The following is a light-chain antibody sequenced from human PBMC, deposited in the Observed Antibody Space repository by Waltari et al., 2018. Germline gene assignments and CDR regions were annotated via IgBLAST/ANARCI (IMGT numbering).Light chain of an antibody. CDR3: SSYTNTNTIV. CDR1: SNDVGVSHY. Sequence: QSALTQPASVSGSPGQSITISCTGTSNDVGVSHYVSWYQHPPGKAPKLLIYDVSRWPSGVSNRFSGSKSGNTASLTISGLQAEDEADYYCSSYTNTNTIVFGGGTKVTVL. CDR2: DVS. J-gene: IGLJ2*01. V-gene: IGLV2-14*03.